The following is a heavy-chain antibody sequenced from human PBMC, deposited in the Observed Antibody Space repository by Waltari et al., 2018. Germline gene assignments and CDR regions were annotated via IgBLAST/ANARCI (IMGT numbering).Heavy chain of an antibody. CDR1: GGSFSGYY. CDR3: ARGGFWSGYYEDY. D-gene: IGHD3-3*01. J-gene: IGHJ4*02. V-gene: IGHV4-34*01. Sequence: QVQLQQWGAGLLKPSETLSLTCAVYGGSFSGYYWSWIRQPPGKGLEWIGEINHSGSTNYNPSLKSRVTISVDTSKNQFSLKLSSVTAADTAVYYCARGGFWSGYYEDYWGQGTLVTVSS. CDR2: INHSGST.